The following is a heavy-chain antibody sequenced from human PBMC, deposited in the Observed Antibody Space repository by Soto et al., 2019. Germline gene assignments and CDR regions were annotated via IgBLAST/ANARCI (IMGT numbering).Heavy chain of an antibody. V-gene: IGHV1-3*01. CDR1: GYTFTSYA. CDR3: ARGTQQLVNY. D-gene: IGHD6-13*01. Sequence: QVQLVQSGAEGKKPGASVKVSCKASGYTFTSYAMHWVRQAPGQRLEWMGWINAGNGNTKYSQKFQGRVTITRDTSASTADMELSSLRSEDTAVYYCARGTQQLVNYWGQGTLVTVSS. J-gene: IGHJ4*02. CDR2: INAGNGNT.